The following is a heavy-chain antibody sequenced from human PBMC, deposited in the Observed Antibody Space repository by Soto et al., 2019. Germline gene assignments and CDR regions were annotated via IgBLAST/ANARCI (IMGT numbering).Heavy chain of an antibody. D-gene: IGHD6-13*01. CDR2: ISNTGSTK. J-gene: IGHJ5*02. CDR1: EITFTDFY. Sequence: QGQLVESGGGLVKPGGSLRLSCAASEITFTDFYMSWIRQAPGRGLEWISYISNTGSTKYYADSVKGRFTISRDNAKNSLYMEMKGLKAEDTAFYFCAKAGGIAAAGYWFDPWGQGTLVTVSS. CDR3: AKAGGIAAAGYWFDP. V-gene: IGHV3-11*01.